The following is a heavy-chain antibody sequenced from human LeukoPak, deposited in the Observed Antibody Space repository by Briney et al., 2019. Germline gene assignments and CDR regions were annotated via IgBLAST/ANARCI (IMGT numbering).Heavy chain of an antibody. J-gene: IGHJ6*04. D-gene: IGHD2-2*01. V-gene: IGHV4-4*02. CDR1: GGSTSSSNW. CDR2: IYHSGST. Sequence: SETLSLTSVVSGGSTSSSNWWVWVRQPPGKGLEWIGEIYHSGSTNYNPSLKSRVTISVDKSKNQFSLKLSSVTAADTAVYYCARGYCSSTSCYYYGMDVWGKGTTVTVSS. CDR3: ARGYCSSTSCYYYGMDV.